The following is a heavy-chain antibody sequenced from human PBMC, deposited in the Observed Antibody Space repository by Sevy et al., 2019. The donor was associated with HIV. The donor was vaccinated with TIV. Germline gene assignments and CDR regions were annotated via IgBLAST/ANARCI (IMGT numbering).Heavy chain of an antibody. J-gene: IGHJ4*02. V-gene: IGHV3-30*18. CDR1: GFTFSSYG. D-gene: IGHD3-10*01. CDR2: ISYDGSNK. Sequence: GGSLRLSCAASGFTFSSYGMHWVRQAPGKGLEWVAVISYDGSNKYYADSVKGRFTISRDNSKNTLYLQMNSLRAEDSAVYYCAKQFHYGSGSYYTVFDYWGQGTLVTVSS. CDR3: AKQFHYGSGSYYTVFDY.